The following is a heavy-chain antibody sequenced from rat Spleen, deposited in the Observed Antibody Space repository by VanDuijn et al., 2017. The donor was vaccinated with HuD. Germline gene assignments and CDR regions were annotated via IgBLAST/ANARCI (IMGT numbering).Heavy chain of an antibody. CDR2: ISTGGGNT. D-gene: IGHD1-2*01. J-gene: IGHJ2*01. V-gene: IGHV5S13*01. CDR3: ASHYDYSSYYFDY. Sequence: EVQLVESGGGLVQPGRSLKLSCAASGFTFSNYDMAWVRQAPTKGLEWIASISTGGGNTYYRDSVKGRFTISKDNAKNTQYLQMDSLRSEDTAPYYCASHYDYSSYYFDYWGQGVMVTVSS. CDR1: GFTFSNYD.